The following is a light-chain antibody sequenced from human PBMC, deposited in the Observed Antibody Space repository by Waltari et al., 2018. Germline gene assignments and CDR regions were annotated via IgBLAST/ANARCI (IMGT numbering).Light chain of an antibody. J-gene: IGLJ3*02. CDR2: DVS. V-gene: IGLV2-11*01. Sequence: QSALTQPRSVSGSPGQSVIISCTGSSSDVGGYNYVSWYQQHPGKAPKLMIYDVSKRPSGVPDRFSGSKSGNTASLTISGLQADDEADYYCCSYAGSYTWVFGGGTKLTVL. CDR3: CSYAGSYTWV. CDR1: SSDVGGYNY.